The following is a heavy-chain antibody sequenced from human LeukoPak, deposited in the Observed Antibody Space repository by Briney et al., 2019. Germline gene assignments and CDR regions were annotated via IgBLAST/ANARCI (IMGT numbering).Heavy chain of an antibody. CDR1: GGSISSGSYY. J-gene: IGHJ6*02. CDR2: IYTSGST. D-gene: IGHD6-13*01. Sequence: PSETLSLTCTVSGGSISSGSYYWSWIRQPAGKGLEWIGRIYTSGSTNYNPSLKSRVTISVDTSKNQFSLKVSSVTAADTAVYYCARGPLAAAGTLTYYYYGMDVWGQGTTVTVSS. V-gene: IGHV4-61*02. CDR3: ARGPLAAAGTLTYYYYGMDV.